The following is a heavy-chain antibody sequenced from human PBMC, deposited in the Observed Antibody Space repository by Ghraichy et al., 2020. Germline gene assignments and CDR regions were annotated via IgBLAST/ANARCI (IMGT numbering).Heavy chain of an antibody. D-gene: IGHD1-26*01. CDR1: GGSFSGYY. CDR2: INHSGST. J-gene: IGHJ4*02. Sequence: ETLSLTCAVYGGSFSGYYWSWIRQPPGKGLEWIGEINHSGSTNYNPSLKSRVTISVDTSKNQFSLKLSSVTAADTAVYYCARGRLNSGSYYIRSRFDYWGQGTLVTVSS. CDR3: ARGRLNSGSYYIRSRFDY. V-gene: IGHV4-34*01.